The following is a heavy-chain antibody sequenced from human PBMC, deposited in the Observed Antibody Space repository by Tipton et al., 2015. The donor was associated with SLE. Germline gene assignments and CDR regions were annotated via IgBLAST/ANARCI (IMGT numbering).Heavy chain of an antibody. CDR3: ARAIGANYFNF. Sequence: TLSLTCTVSGSSITAYYWTWIRQPPGKGLEWIGNINYSGTNYFNPSLKTRITISVDTSKIQFSLRLASVTAADTAVYYCARAIGANYFNFWGQGILVTVSS. J-gene: IGHJ4*02. V-gene: IGHV4-59*12. CDR2: INYSGTN. CDR1: GSSITAYY. D-gene: IGHD3-16*01.